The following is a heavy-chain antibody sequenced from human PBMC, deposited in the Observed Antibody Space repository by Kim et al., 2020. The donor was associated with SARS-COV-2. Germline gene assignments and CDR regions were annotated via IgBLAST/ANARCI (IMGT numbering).Heavy chain of an antibody. J-gene: IGHJ4*02. Sequence: DTRYSPSFQGQVTISADKSISTAYLQWSSLKASDTAMYYCARLDGREDYWGQGTLVTVSS. D-gene: IGHD1-26*01. V-gene: IGHV5-51*01. CDR3: ARLDGREDY. CDR2: DT.